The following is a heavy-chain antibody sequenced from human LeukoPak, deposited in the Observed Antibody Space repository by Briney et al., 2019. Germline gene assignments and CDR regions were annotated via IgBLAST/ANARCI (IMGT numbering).Heavy chain of an antibody. J-gene: IGHJ4*02. CDR1: GDSISTFY. Sequence: PSETLSLTCTVSGDSISTFYWSWIRQPPGKGLEWIGYIYNSGSTNYNPSLKSRVTISVDTSKNQFSLKLSSVTAADTAVYYCARGGKLVDYWGQGTLVTVSS. D-gene: IGHD3-16*01. CDR3: ARGGKLVDY. CDR2: IYNSGST. V-gene: IGHV4-59*08.